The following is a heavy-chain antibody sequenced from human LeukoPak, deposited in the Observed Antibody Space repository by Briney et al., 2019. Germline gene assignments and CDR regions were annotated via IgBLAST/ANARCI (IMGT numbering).Heavy chain of an antibody. CDR2: IYTSGST. D-gene: IGHD6-6*01. CDR3: ARYSSSSAGWFDP. V-gene: IGHV4-4*09. Sequence: PSETLSLTCTVSGGSISSHYWSWIRQPPGKGLEWIGYIYTSGSTNYNPSLESRVTISVDTSKNQFSLKLSSVTAADTAVYYCARYSSSSAGWFDPWGQGTLVTVSS. J-gene: IGHJ5*02. CDR1: GGSISSHY.